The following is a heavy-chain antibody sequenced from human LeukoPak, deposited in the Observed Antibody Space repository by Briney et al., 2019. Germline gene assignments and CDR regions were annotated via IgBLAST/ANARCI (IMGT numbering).Heavy chain of an antibody. V-gene: IGHV4-59*01. D-gene: IGHD3-22*01. CDR2: IYYSGST. Sequence: SETLSLTCAVYGGSFSGYYWSWIRQPPGKGLEWIGYIYYSGSTNYNPSLKSRVTISVDTSKNQFSLKLSSVTAADTAVYYCARGIDSSGYYYPPAHWYFDLWGRGTLVTVSS. CDR3: ARGIDSSGYYYPPAHWYFDL. J-gene: IGHJ2*01. CDR1: GGSFSGYY.